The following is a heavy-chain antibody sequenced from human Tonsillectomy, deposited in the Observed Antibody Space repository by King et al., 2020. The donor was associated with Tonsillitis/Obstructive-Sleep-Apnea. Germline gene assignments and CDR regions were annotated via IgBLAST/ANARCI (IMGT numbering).Heavy chain of an antibody. D-gene: IGHD1-26*01. J-gene: IGHJ4*02. CDR3: AKDGGRGSYGPGYYFDY. Sequence: QLVQSGGGLVQPGGSLRLSCAASGFTFSSYAMSWVRQAPGKGLEWVSTISGSGGSTYYADSVKGRFTISRDNSKNTLYLQMNSLRAEDTAVYYCAKDGGRGSYGPGYYFDYWGQGTLVTVSS. CDR2: ISGSGGST. V-gene: IGHV3-23*04. CDR1: GFTFSSYA.